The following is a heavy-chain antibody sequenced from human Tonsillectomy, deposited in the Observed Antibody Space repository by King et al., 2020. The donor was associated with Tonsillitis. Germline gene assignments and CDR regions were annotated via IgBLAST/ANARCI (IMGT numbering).Heavy chain of an antibody. CDR1: GGSISSYY. CDR2: IYSSGST. J-gene: IGHJ4*02. CDR3: ARSPDSSGYFLDGRHFDY. D-gene: IGHD3-22*01. V-gene: IGHV4-59*08. Sequence: VQLQESGPGLVKPSETLSLTCTVSGGSISSYYWSWIRQPPGKGLEWIGYIYSSGSTNYNPSLKSRVTISVDTSKNQFFLKLNSVTAADTAVYYCARSPDSSGYFLDGRHFDYWGQGTLVTVSS.